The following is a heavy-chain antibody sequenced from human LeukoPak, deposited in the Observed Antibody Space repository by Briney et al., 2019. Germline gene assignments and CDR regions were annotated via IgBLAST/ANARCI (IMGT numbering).Heavy chain of an antibody. CDR2: INPNSGGT. Sequence: ASVTVSCKASGYTFTGQYVHWVRQAPGQGLEWMGWINPNSGGTHYAQKFQGRVTMTRDTSISTTYMELSRLRSDDTAVYYCSRGQRITIFGVSDNWFDPWGQGTLVTVAS. J-gene: IGHJ5*02. CDR1: GYTFTGQY. V-gene: IGHV1-2*02. CDR3: SRGQRITIFGVSDNWFDP. D-gene: IGHD3-3*01.